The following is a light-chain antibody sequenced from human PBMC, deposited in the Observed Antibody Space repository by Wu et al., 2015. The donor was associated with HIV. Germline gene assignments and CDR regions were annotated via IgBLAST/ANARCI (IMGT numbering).Light chain of an antibody. J-gene: IGKJ1*01. CDR3: QQYNNGPRT. V-gene: IGKV3-15*01. CDR2: GAS. CDR1: QSVSSTY. Sequence: EIVLTQSPATLSLSPGERATLSCRASQSVSSTYLAWYQQKPGQAPRLLIYGASTRATGIPARFSGSGSGTEFTLTISSMQSEDFAVYYCQQYNNGPRTFGQGTKVEVK.